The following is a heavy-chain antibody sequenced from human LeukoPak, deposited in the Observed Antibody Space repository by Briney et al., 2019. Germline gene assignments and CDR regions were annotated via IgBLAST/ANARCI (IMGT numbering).Heavy chain of an antibody. CDR1: GYSFTSYW. CDR3: ARHSSSWSALDV. D-gene: IGHD6-13*01. CDR2: IYPGDSDT. Sequence: GESPMTSCRGSGYSFTSYWIGWVRHMPREGVEGMGIIYPGDSDTRYSPSFQGQVTISADKSISTAYLQWSSLKASDTAMYYCARHSSSWSALDVWGKGTTVTVSS. J-gene: IGHJ6*04. V-gene: IGHV5-51*01.